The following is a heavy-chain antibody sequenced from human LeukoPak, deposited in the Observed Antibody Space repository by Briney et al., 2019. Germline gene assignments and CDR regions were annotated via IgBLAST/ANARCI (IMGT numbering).Heavy chain of an antibody. CDR3: AKSKWFGELSHFDY. Sequence: GSLRLSCAASGFTFSSYGMHWVRQAPGKGLEWVAVISYDGSNKYYADSVKGRFTISRDNSKNTLYLQMNSLRAEDTAVYYCAKSKWFGELSHFDYWGQGTLVTVSS. J-gene: IGHJ4*02. D-gene: IGHD3-10*01. CDR1: GFTFSSYG. CDR2: ISYDGSNK. V-gene: IGHV3-30*18.